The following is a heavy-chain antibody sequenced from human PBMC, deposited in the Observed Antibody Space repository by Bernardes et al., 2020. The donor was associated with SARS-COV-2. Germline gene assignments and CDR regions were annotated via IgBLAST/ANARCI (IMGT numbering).Heavy chain of an antibody. CDR2: IYFIGTT. V-gene: IGHV4-61*08. CDR3: ATGGYSHDWSEYFQN. D-gene: IGHD5-18*01. J-gene: IGHJ1*01. Sequence: SETLSLTCTVSEDSVSSGVYYWSWIRQPPGKGLEWIGYIYFIGTTNYNPSLKSRVSMSVDTSKNQFSLKLNSVTTADTAVYYCATGGYSHDWSEYFQNWGRGTLVTVSS. CDR1: EDSVSSGVYY.